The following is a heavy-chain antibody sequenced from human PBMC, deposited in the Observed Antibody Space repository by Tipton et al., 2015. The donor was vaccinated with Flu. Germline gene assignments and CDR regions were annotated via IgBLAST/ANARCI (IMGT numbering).Heavy chain of an antibody. CDR3: ATYDAMGVYFYYFEH. V-gene: IGHV3-30*04. CDR1: GFTFSGYV. D-gene: IGHD2-8*02. Sequence: QLVQSGGALIQPGGSLRLSCAASGFTFSGYVMHWVRQAPGKGLEWVAFISHDGSKKYYADSVKGRFTISRDNAKSTLSLQMDSPRAEDTAIYYCATYDAMGVYFYYFEHWGQGTPVTVSS. CDR2: ISHDGSKK. J-gene: IGHJ4*02.